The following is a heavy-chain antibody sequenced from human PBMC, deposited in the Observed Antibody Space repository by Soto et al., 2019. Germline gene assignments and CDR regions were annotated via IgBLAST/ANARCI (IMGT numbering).Heavy chain of an antibody. CDR2: ISGSGGST. J-gene: IGHJ5*02. CDR1: GFTFSSYA. Sequence: LRLSCAASGFTFSSYAMSWVRQAPGKGLEWVSAISGSGGSTYYADSVKGRFTISRDNSKNTLYLQMNSLRAEDTAVYYCAKDLSGSSSSGWFDPWGQGTLVTVSS. V-gene: IGHV3-23*01. D-gene: IGHD6-6*01. CDR3: AKDLSGSSSSGWFDP.